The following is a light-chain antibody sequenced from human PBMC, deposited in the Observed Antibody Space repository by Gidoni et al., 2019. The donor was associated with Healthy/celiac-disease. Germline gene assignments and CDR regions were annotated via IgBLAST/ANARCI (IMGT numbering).Light chain of an antibody. J-gene: IGKJ3*01. Sequence: AIRITQSPSSLSASTGDRVTITCRASQGISSYLAWYQQKPGKAPKLLIYAASTLQSGVPSRFSGSGSGTDFTLTISCLQSVDFATYYCQQYYSYPLFGPGTKVDIK. CDR3: QQYYSYPL. V-gene: IGKV1-8*01. CDR2: AAS. CDR1: QGISSY.